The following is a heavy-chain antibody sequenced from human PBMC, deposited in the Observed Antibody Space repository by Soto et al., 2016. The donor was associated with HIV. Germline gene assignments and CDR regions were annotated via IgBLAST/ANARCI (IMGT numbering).Heavy chain of an antibody. V-gene: IGHV3-74*01. J-gene: IGHJ4*02. D-gene: IGHD3-16*01. Sequence: EVQPVESGGGLVQTGGPVTLSCAVSEFTFSTYWMHWVRQAPGKGLVWVSRITPDGSGTNYADSVKGRFTISRDNAKNTLYLQMNSLRVEDTAVYYCIKDAFGPDDQWGQGTLVTVSS. CDR1: EFTFSTYW. CDR3: IKDAFGPDDQ. CDR2: ITPDGSGT.